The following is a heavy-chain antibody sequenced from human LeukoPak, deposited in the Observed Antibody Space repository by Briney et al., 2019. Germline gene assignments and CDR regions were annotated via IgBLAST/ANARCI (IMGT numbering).Heavy chain of an antibody. CDR3: ARDQSSSWYYYYYYYYMDV. Sequence: GGSLRLSCAASGFTFSSYSMNWVRQAPGKGLEWVSSISSSSSYIYYADSVKGRFTISRDNAKNSLYQQMNSLRAEDTAVYYCARDQSSSWYYYYYYYYMDVWGKGTTVTVSS. D-gene: IGHD6-13*01. J-gene: IGHJ6*03. CDR2: ISSSSSYI. V-gene: IGHV3-21*01. CDR1: GFTFSSYS.